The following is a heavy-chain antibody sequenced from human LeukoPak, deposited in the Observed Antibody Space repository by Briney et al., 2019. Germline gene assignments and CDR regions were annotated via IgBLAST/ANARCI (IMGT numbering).Heavy chain of an antibody. D-gene: IGHD3-22*01. J-gene: IGHJ4*02. Sequence: GGSLRLSCAASGFTVSNSYMDWVRQAPGKGLEWVSLIYSGGGTYYADSVKGRFTISRDNSKNTLYLQMNSLRAEDTAVYYCARNYYDSSAYYYFDYWGQGTLVTVSS. CDR1: GFTVSNSY. V-gene: IGHV3-66*01. CDR2: IYSGGGT. CDR3: ARNYYDSSAYYYFDY.